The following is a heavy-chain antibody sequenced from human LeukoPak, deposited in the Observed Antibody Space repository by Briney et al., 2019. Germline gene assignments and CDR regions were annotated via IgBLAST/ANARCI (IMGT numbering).Heavy chain of an antibody. CDR2: ISWDSGSI. CDR1: GFTFDDYA. CDR3: AKPTTMRVVEGYFQH. D-gene: IGHD3-22*01. Sequence: PGRSLRLSCAASGFTFDDYAMHWVRHAPGKGLEWASGISWDSGSIGYADSVKGRFTISRDNAKNSLYLQMNSLRAEDTALYYCAKPTTMRVVEGYFQHWGQGTLVTVSS. V-gene: IGHV3-9*01. J-gene: IGHJ1*01.